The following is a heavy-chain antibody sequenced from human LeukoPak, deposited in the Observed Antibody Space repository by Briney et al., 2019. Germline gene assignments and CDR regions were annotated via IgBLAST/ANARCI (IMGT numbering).Heavy chain of an antibody. V-gene: IGHV1-8*01. Sequence: ASVKVSCKASGYTFTSYDINWVRQATGQGLEWMGWMNPNSGNTGYAQKFLGRVTMTRNTSISTAYMELSSLRSEDTAVYYCARQLLYVGYMDVWGKGTTVTVSS. CDR1: GYTFTSYD. CDR3: ARQLLYVGYMDV. D-gene: IGHD2-2*02. J-gene: IGHJ6*03. CDR2: MNPNSGNT.